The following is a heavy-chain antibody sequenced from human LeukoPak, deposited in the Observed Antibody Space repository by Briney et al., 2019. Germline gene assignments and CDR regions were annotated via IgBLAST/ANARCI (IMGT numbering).Heavy chain of an antibody. V-gene: IGHV4-34*01. Sequence: SETLSLTCAVYGGSFSGYYWSWIRQPPGKGLEWIGEINHRGSTNYNPSLKSRVTISVDTSKNQFSLKLSSVTAADTAVYYCARVRGGYCSSTSCFRRPFDYWGQGTLVTVSS. CDR3: ARVRGGYCSSTSCFRRPFDY. J-gene: IGHJ4*02. D-gene: IGHD2-2*01. CDR2: INHRGST. CDR1: GGSFSGYY.